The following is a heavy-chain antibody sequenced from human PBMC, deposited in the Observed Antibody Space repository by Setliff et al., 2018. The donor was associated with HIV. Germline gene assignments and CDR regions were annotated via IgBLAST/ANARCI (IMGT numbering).Heavy chain of an antibody. D-gene: IGHD5-12*01. CDR2: STDKVNGYIT. CDR3: TTEHPWLRFGH. Sequence: GGSLRLSCAASGFILRNYYVDWVRQAPGKGLEWVGRSTDKVNGYITEYAASVQGRFTISRDDSKNIVYLQMNSLKTEDTAVYYCTTEHPWLRFGHWGQGTLVTFSS. J-gene: IGHJ5*02. V-gene: IGHV3-72*01. CDR1: GFILRNYY.